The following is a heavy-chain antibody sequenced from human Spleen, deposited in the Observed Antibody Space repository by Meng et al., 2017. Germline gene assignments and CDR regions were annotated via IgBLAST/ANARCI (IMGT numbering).Heavy chain of an antibody. Sequence: GESLKISCAASGFTFSSYAMSWVRQAPGKGLEWVSAISGSGGSTYYADSVMGRFTISRDDFKNTLYLQVSSLRAEDTAVYYCARDCCSEIGPIDYWGQGTLVTVSS. CDR1: GFTFSSYA. CDR2: ISGSGGST. D-gene: IGHD2-15*01. CDR3: ARDCCSEIGPIDY. V-gene: IGHV3-23*01. J-gene: IGHJ4*02.